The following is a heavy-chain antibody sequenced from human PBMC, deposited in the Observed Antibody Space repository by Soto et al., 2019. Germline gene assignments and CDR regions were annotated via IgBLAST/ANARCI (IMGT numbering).Heavy chain of an antibody. D-gene: IGHD3-22*01. J-gene: IGHJ6*02. CDR3: AWLDPNYYYGMDV. CDR2: IYPGDSDT. CDR1: GYSFSSYW. Sequence: PGESLKISCKGSGYSFSSYWFGWVRQMPGKGLEWMGIIYPGDSDTRYSPSFQGQVTISADKSISTAYLQWSSLKASDTAMYYCAWLDPNYYYGMDVWGQGTTVTVSS. V-gene: IGHV5-51*01.